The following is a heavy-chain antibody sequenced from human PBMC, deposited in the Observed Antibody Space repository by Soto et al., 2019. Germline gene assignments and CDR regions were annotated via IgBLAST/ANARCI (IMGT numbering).Heavy chain of an antibody. D-gene: IGHD3-3*01. CDR2: IKQDGSEK. Sequence: GSLRLACAASGFTFSIYWMSWVRQAPGKGLEWVANIKQDGSEKYYVDSVKGRFTISRDNAKNSLYLQMNSLRAEDTAVYYCARDLKGRSSIFGVVITGTYDYWGQGTLVTVSS. CDR3: ARDLKGRSSIFGVVITGTYDY. CDR1: GFTFSIYW. V-gene: IGHV3-7*03. J-gene: IGHJ4*02.